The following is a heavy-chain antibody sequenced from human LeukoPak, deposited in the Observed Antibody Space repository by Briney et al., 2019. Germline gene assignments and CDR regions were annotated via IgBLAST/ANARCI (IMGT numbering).Heavy chain of an antibody. D-gene: IGHD3-10*01. V-gene: IGHV4-59*01. CDR3: ASHRGPMDV. J-gene: IGHJ6*03. CDR2: IYYGGST. CDR1: GGSISSYY. Sequence: SETLSLTCTVSGGSISSYYWSWIRQPPGKGLEWIGYIYYGGSTNYNPSLKSRVTISVDTSKNQFSLKLSSVTAADTAVYYCASHRGPMDVWGKGTTVTVSS.